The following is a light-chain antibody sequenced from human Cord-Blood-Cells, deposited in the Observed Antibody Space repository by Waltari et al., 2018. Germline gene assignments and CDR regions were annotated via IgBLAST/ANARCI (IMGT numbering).Light chain of an antibody. CDR1: QSVLYSSNNKNY. CDR3: QQYYSTPWT. CDR2: WAS. V-gene: IGKV4-1*01. J-gene: IGKJ1*01. Sequence: DIVMTQSPDSLAVSLGERATINCKSSQSVLYSSNNKNYLAWYQQKPGQPPKLRIYWASTRESGVPDRFSGSGSGTDFTLTISRLQAEDVAVYYCQQYYSTPWTFGQGTKVEIK.